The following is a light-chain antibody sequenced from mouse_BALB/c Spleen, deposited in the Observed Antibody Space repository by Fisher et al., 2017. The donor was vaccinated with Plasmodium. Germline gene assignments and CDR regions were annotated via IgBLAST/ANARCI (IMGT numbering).Light chain of an antibody. CDR1: QTVNNN. Sequence: DIVMTQSTVTLSVTPGDSVSLSCRASQTVNNNLHWYQQKSHESPRLLINYTSQSISGIPSRFSGTGSGTDFTLSINRVETEDFGIYFCQQSNSWPLTFGAGTKLELK. CDR2: YTS. CDR3: QQSNSWPLT. V-gene: IGKV5-43*01. J-gene: IGKJ5*01.